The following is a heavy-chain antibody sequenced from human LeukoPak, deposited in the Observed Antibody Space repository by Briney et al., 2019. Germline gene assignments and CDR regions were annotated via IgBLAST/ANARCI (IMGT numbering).Heavy chain of an antibody. CDR2: IWYDGSNK. CDR1: GFTFSSYG. D-gene: IGHD3-22*01. V-gene: IGHV3-33*06. Sequence: GRSLRLSCAASGFTFSSYGMHWVRQAPGKGLEWVAVIWYDGSNKYYADSVQGRFTISRDNSKNTLYLQMNSLRAEDTAVYYCAKDYYYDSSGPFDYWGQGTLVTVSS. J-gene: IGHJ4*02. CDR3: AKDYYYDSSGPFDY.